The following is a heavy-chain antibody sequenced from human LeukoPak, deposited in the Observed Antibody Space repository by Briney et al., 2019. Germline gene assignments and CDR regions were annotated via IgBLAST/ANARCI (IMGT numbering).Heavy chain of an antibody. J-gene: IGHJ6*02. V-gene: IGHV3-33*01. CDR2: IWYDGSNK. CDR1: GFTFSSYG. CDR3: ARDLAPTDLHYYYYGMDV. Sequence: GGSLRLSCAASGFTFSSYGMHWVRQAPGKGLEWVAVIWYDGSNKYYADSVKGRFTISRDNSKNTLYLQMNSLRAEDTAVYYCARDLAPTDLHYYYYGMDVWGQGTTVTVSS. D-gene: IGHD3-3*02.